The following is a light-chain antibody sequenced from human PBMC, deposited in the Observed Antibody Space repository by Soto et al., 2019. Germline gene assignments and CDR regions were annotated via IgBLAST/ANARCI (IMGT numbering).Light chain of an antibody. CDR2: GTS. V-gene: IGKV3-15*01. CDR1: QSVRSN. J-gene: IGKJ5*01. CDR3: QQYNNWPPSIT. Sequence: EIVMTQSPATLSASPGDRATLSCRASQSVRSNLAWYQQKPGQAPRLLMFGTSTRATGIPARFSGSGSGTEFTLTISSLQSEDFAVYYCQQYNNWPPSITFGQGTRLEIK.